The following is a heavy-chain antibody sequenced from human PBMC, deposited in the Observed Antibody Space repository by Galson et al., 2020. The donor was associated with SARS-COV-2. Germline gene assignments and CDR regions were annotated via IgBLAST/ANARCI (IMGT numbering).Heavy chain of an antibody. CDR2: INWNSGDI. D-gene: IGHD3-3*01. CDR3: AKDLRITFFGPNGDAFDI. Sequence: GGSLRLSCAASGFTFEDYAMHWVRQAPGKGLEWVSSINWNSGDIGYADAVKGRFTISRDNAKNSLHLQMNSLRAEDTAFYYCAKDLRITFFGPNGDAFDIWGQGTMVTVSS. CDR1: GFTFEDYA. V-gene: IGHV3-9*01. J-gene: IGHJ3*02.